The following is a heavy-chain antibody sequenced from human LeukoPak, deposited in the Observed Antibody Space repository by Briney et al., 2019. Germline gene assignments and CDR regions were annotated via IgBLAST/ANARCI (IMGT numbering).Heavy chain of an antibody. D-gene: IGHD2-15*01. Sequence: SETLSLTCAVYGVSFSGYYWSWIRQPPGKGLEWIGYIYYSGSTNYNPSLKSRVTISVDTSKNQFSLKLSSVTAADTAVYYCARGIVVVAANSFWFDPWGQGTLVTVSS. J-gene: IGHJ5*02. V-gene: IGHV4-59*12. CDR3: ARGIVVVAANSFWFDP. CDR1: GVSFSGYY. CDR2: IYYSGST.